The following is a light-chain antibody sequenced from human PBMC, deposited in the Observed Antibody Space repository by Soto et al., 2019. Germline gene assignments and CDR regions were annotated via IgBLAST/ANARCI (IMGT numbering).Light chain of an antibody. Sequence: EVLLTQSPATLSLSPGERATLSCRASQSVNSYLTWYQHKPGQAPRLLISDASNRATGIPARFSGSGSGTDFTLTISSLDPEDFAVYYCQQRDHWPPTFGPGTTVDI. CDR2: DAS. J-gene: IGKJ3*01. CDR3: QQRDHWPPT. V-gene: IGKV3-11*01. CDR1: QSVNSY.